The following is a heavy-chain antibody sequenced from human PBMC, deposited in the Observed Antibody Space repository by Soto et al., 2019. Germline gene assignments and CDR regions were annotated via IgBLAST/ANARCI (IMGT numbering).Heavy chain of an antibody. CDR2: ISSSSSYI. Sequence: PGGSLRLSCASSGFTFSNYSMNWVRQAPGKGLEWVSSISSSSSYIYYADSVKGRFTISRDNAKNSLYLQMNSLRAEDTAVYYCARDLRDGYSSGHWGQGTLVTVSS. J-gene: IGHJ4*02. D-gene: IGHD6-19*01. CDR3: ARDLRDGYSSGH. CDR1: GFTFSNYS. V-gene: IGHV3-21*01.